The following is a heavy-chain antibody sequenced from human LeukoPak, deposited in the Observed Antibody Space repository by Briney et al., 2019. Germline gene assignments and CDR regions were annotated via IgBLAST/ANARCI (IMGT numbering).Heavy chain of an antibody. CDR2: ISSSSSTI. D-gene: IGHD3-22*01. V-gene: IGHV3-48*01. Sequence: GGSLRLSCAASGFTFSSYSMNWVRQAPGKGLEWVSYISSSSSTIYYADSVKGRFTISRDNAKNSLYLQMNSLRAEDTAVYYCAREYYYDSSGYYGPKLNVPENFDYWGQGTLVTVSS. CDR1: GFTFSSYS. J-gene: IGHJ4*02. CDR3: AREYYYDSSGYYGPKLNVPENFDY.